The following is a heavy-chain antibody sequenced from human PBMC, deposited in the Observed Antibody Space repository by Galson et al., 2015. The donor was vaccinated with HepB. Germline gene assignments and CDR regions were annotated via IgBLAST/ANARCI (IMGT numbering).Heavy chain of an antibody. Sequence: SLRLSCAASGFTFSRYAMTWVRQAPGKGLEWISSITSNGGRTFYTNSVKGRFTISRDNSRNTVVLQSSSLRPEDTAVYYCAKDGIMVSNNPYQLHFWGQGTLVRVSS. CDR1: GFTFSRYA. D-gene: IGHD2-8*01. V-gene: IGHV3-23*01. CDR3: AKDGIMVSNNPYQLHF. CDR2: ITSNGGRT. J-gene: IGHJ4*02.